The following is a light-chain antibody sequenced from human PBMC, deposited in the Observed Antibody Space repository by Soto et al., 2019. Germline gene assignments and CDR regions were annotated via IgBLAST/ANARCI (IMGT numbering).Light chain of an antibody. Sequence: EIVLTQSPGTLSLSPGERATLSCRASQSVSSSYLAWYQQKPGQAPRLLIYGASSRATGIPDRFSGSGSGTDFTLNISRLEPEDFAVYYCQQYGSSSWTFAQGTKVEIK. J-gene: IGKJ1*01. CDR2: GAS. CDR3: QQYGSSSWT. CDR1: QSVSSSY. V-gene: IGKV3-20*01.